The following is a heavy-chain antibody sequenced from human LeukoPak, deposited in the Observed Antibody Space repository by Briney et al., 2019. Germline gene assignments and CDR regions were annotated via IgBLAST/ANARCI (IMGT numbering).Heavy chain of an antibody. CDR3: AKGGSYCTPCAPMGVY. J-gene: IGHJ4*02. CDR1: GFTFSSYA. Sequence: GGSLRLSCAASGFTFSSYAMSWVRQAPGKGLEWVSAISGSGGSTYYADSVKGRFTISRDNSKNTLYLQMNSLRAEDTAVYYCAKGGSYCTPCAPMGVYWGQGTLVTVSS. D-gene: IGHD1-26*01. V-gene: IGHV3-23*01. CDR2: ISGSGGST.